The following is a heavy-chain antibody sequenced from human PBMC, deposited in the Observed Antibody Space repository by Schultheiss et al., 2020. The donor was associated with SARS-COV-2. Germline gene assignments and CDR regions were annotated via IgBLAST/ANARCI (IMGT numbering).Heavy chain of an antibody. CDR2: ISGSSGST. J-gene: IGHJ4*02. D-gene: IGHD2-21*01. V-gene: IGHV3-23*01. CDR3: ARDFDWSHDF. Sequence: GESLKISCAASGFPFSSYVMGWVRQAPGKGLEWVAAISGSSGSTTYADSVKGRFTISRDNSENTVYLQMTILRAEDTAVYYCARDFDWSHDFWGQGTLVTVSS. CDR1: GFPFSSYV.